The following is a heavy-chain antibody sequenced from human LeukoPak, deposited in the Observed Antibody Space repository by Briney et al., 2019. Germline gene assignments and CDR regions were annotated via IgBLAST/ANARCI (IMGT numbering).Heavy chain of an antibody. Sequence: GGSLRLSCAASGFTFSNYWMHWVRQAPGKGLVWVSRINSDGINTSYADSVKGRFTISRDNAKNTLNLQMNSLRAEDTAVYYCAILPITMIVVVHDYWGQGTLVTVSS. CDR2: INSDGINT. V-gene: IGHV3-74*01. CDR1: GFTFSNYW. J-gene: IGHJ4*02. CDR3: AILPITMIVVVHDY. D-gene: IGHD3-22*01.